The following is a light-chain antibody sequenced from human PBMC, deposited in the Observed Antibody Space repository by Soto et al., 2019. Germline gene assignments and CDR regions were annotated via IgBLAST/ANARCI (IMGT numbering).Light chain of an antibody. Sequence: QSAPTQPRSVSGSPGQSVTISCTGTSSDVGAYDYVSWYQHHPGKAPKVTIYDVSKRPSGVPDRFSGSKSGNTASLTISGLQAEDEADYYCSSFVGPYTYVFGTGTKLTVL. V-gene: IGLV2-11*01. CDR1: SSDVGAYDY. J-gene: IGLJ1*01. CDR2: DVS. CDR3: SSFVGPYTYV.